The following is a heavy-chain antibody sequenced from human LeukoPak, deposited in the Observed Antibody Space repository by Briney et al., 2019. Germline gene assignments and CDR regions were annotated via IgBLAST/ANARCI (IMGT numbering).Heavy chain of an antibody. CDR3: AREGYCSSTSCYLGYDWFDP. D-gene: IGHD2-2*01. CDR2: IYYSGST. CDR1: GGSISSYY. V-gene: IGHV4-59*01. Sequence: SETLSLTCTVSGGSISSYYWSWLRQPPGKGLGWIGYIYYSGSTNYNPSLKSRVTISVDTSKNQFSLKLSSVTAADTAVYYCAREGYCSSTSCYLGYDWFDPWGQGTLVTVSS. J-gene: IGHJ5*02.